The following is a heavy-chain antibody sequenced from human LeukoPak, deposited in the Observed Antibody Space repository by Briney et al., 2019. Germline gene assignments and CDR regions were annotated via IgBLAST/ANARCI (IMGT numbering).Heavy chain of an antibody. CDR3: AKHVSGSLFHFDY. D-gene: IGHD3-10*01. J-gene: IGHJ4*02. Sequence: PGGSLRLSCAASGFTFRNCAMSWVRQAPGKGLEWVSGISGTGYNTYYADSVKGRFTISRDNSKNTLYLQMNSLGAEDTAVYYCAKHVSGSLFHFDYWGQRTLVTVSS. CDR2: ISGTGYNT. V-gene: IGHV3-23*01. CDR1: GFTFRNCA.